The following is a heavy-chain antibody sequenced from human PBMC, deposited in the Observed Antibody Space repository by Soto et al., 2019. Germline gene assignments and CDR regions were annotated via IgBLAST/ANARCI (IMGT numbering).Heavy chain of an antibody. J-gene: IGHJ6*02. CDR2: IIPIFGTA. Sequence: KVSCKASGGTFSSYAISWVRQAPGQGLEWMGGIIPIFGTANYAQKFQGRVTITADESTSTAYMELSSLRSEDTAVYYCAREITIFGVVIIRPYGMDVWGQGTTVTVSS. CDR1: GGTFSSYA. D-gene: IGHD3-3*01. CDR3: AREITIFGVVIIRPYGMDV. V-gene: IGHV1-69*01.